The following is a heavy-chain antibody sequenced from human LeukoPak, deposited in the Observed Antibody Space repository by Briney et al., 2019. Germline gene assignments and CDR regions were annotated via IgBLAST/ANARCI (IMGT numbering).Heavy chain of an antibody. CDR3: ARAVTYCSGGSCYLDY. Sequence: GGSLRLSCAASGFTFSSYDMHWVRQATGKGLEWVSAIGTAGDTYYPGSVKGRFTISRESAKNSLYLQMNSLRAGGTAVYYCARAVTYCSGGSCYLDYWGQGTLVTVSS. CDR2: IGTAGDT. CDR1: GFTFSSYD. V-gene: IGHV3-13*01. J-gene: IGHJ4*02. D-gene: IGHD2-15*01.